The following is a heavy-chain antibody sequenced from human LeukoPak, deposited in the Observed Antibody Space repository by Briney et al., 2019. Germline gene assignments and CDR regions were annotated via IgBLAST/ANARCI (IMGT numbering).Heavy chain of an antibody. J-gene: IGHJ4*02. V-gene: IGHV3-74*01. D-gene: IGHD3/OR15-3a*01. CDR2: ISGDGKST. CDR3: ARLPVPINDFGDYFDY. CDR1: GFTFNNYW. Sequence: GGSLRLSCEASGFTFNNYWMHWVRKGPGKGLVWVARISGDGKSTAYADSVKGRFTISRDNSKNTMYLQVNSLRAEDTALYFCARLPVPINDFGDYFDYWGQGILVTVSS.